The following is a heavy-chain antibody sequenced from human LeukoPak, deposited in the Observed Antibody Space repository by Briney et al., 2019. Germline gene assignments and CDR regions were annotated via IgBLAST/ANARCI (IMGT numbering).Heavy chain of an antibody. CDR1: GGSISSGGYY. CDR2: IYYSGST. V-gene: IGHV4-31*03. D-gene: IGHD3-16*01. J-gene: IGHJ4*02. CDR3: ATTVGSYFDY. Sequence: SETLSLTCTVSGGSISSGGYYWSWIRQHPGRGLEWIGYIYYSGSTYYNPSLKSRVTMSVDTSENQFSLKLSSVTAADTAVYYCATTVGSYFDYWSQGTLVTVSS.